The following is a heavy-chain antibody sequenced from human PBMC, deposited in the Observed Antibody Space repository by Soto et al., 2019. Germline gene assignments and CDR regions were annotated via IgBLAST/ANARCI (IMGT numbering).Heavy chain of an antibody. CDR1: GFTFSNYG. CDR3: ARGGFXXXXXXXXXXTPTQYYF. D-gene: IGHD3-10*01. Sequence: QVQLVESGGGVVQPGRSLRLSCAASGFTFSNYGMHWVRQAPGKGLEWVAVIWYDGSNKYYADSVKGRFTISRDNSKNTLYLQMNSLRAEDTAVYYCARGGFXXXXXXXXXXTPTQYYF. J-gene: IGHJ4*01. V-gene: IGHV3-33*01. CDR2: IWYDGSNK.